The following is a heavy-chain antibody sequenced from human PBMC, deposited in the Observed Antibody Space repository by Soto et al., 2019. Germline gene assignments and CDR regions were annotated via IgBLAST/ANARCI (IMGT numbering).Heavy chain of an antibody. Sequence: EVQLLESGGGLVQPGGSLRLSCAASGFTFSSYAMSWVRQAPGKGLEWFSAISGSGGNTYYADSVKGRFAISRDNSKNTLYLQMNSLRAEDTAVYYCAKPVGANYFDYWGQGTLVTVSS. CDR2: ISGSGGNT. CDR1: GFTFSSYA. V-gene: IGHV3-23*01. J-gene: IGHJ4*02. CDR3: AKPVGANYFDY. D-gene: IGHD1-26*01.